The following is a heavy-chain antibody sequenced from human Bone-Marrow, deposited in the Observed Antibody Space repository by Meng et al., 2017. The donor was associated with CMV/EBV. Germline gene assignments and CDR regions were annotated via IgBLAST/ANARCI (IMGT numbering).Heavy chain of an antibody. CDR2: ITGASSYS. Sequence: GESLKISCAASGFTFNLYTMVWVRQAPGKGLEWVSMITGASSYSYHADSVKGRLTISRDNTKNTLYLQMNSLRAEDTAVYYCARGIILVASGSHHYYGLDVWGQGNTVTGSS. J-gene: IGHJ6*01. CDR3: ARGIILVASGSHHYYGLDV. V-gene: IGHV3-21*04. D-gene: IGHD2-8*02. CDR1: GFTFNLYT.